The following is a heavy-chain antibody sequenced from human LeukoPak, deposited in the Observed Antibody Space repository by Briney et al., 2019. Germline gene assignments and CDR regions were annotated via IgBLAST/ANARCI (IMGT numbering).Heavy chain of an antibody. Sequence: GGSLRLSCAASGFTFSSYSMNWVRQAPGKGLEWVSSISSSSSYIYYADSVKGRFTISRDNAKSSLYLQMNSLRAEDTAVYYCARAGGLRFLEWLTWFDPWGQGTLVTVSS. CDR2: ISSSSSYI. D-gene: IGHD3-3*01. J-gene: IGHJ5*02. CDR1: GFTFSSYS. V-gene: IGHV3-21*01. CDR3: ARAGGLRFLEWLTWFDP.